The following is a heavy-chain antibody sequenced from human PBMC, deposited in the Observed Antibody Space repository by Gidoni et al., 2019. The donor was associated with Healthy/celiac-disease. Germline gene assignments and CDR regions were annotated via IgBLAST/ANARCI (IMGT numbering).Heavy chain of an antibody. D-gene: IGHD6-19*01. CDR1: GGPFSSSA. J-gene: IGHJ4*02. CDR2: IIPIFGTA. V-gene: IGHV1-69*06. Sequence: QAPLVQSGAAVNKPGSSVKVSCKPSGGPFSSSAISWVRQAPGQGLEWMGGIIPIFGTANYAQKFQGRVTITADKSTSTAYMELSSLRSEDTAVYYCARGDSSGRPGGYWGQGTLVTVSS. CDR3: ARGDSSGRPGGY.